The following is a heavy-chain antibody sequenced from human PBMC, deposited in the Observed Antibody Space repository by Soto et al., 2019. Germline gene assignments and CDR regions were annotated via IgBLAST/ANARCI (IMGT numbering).Heavy chain of an antibody. CDR3: ARSLWFGELH. CDR2: IYWDKDK. J-gene: IGHJ4*02. Sequence: QITLKESGPTLVKPTQTLTLTCSFSGFSLSTTGVGVAWIRQSPGKALEWLAIIYWDKDKRYSPSLKSRVTITKDTSKNQVVLTVTNMDPVDTGTYYCARSLWFGELHWGQGALVTVSS. D-gene: IGHD3-10*01. V-gene: IGHV2-5*02. CDR1: GFSLSTTGVG.